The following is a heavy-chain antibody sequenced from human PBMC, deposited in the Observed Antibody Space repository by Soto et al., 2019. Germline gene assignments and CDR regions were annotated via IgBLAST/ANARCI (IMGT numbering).Heavy chain of an antibody. CDR3: ARESEDLTSNFDY. Sequence: GGSLRLSCAASGFTFTRYSMNWVRQAPGKGLEWVSSISSTTNYIYYGDSMKGRFTISRDNAKNSLYLEMNSLRADDTAVYYCARESEDLTSNFDYWGQGTLVTVSS. CDR2: ISSTTNYI. J-gene: IGHJ4*02. CDR1: GFTFTRYS. V-gene: IGHV3-21*06.